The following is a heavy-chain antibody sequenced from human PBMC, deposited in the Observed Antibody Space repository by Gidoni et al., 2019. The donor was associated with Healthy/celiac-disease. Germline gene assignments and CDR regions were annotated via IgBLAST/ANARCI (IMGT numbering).Heavy chain of an antibody. CDR3: AREFGSTPFYYYYGMDV. CDR1: GVTFSSYS. D-gene: IGHD2-2*01. V-gene: IGHV3-21*01. CDR2: ISSSSSYI. J-gene: IGHJ6*02. Sequence: EVQLVESGGGRVKPGGSLRLSCAAAGVTFSSYSMNWVRQAPGKGLGWVSSISSSSSYIYYADSVKGRFTISRDNAKNSLYLQMNSLRAEDTAVYYCAREFGSTPFYYYYGMDVWGQGTTVTVSS.